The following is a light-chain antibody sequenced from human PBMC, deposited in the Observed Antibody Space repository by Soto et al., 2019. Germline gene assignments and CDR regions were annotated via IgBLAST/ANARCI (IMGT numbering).Light chain of an antibody. J-gene: IGLJ2*01. CDR2: DVN. V-gene: IGLV2-23*02. CDR1: SSDVGRYDL. Sequence: QSDLTQPASVSGSPGQSITISCTGTSSDVGRYDLVSWYQQHPGKAPKLIIYDVNKRPSGVSNRFSGSKSGKTASLTISGLQAEDEADYYCWSYTVARKVTFGGGTTVTVL. CDR3: WSYTVARKVT.